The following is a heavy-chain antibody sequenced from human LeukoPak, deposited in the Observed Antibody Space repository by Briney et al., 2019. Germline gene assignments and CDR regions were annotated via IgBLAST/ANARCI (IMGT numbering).Heavy chain of an antibody. CDR2: IYYSGST. D-gene: IGHD3-10*01. J-gene: IGHJ4*02. CDR1: YYSISRGHY. Sequence: SETLSLTCNVSYYSISRGHYWGWIRQPPGKGLEWIGYIYYSGSTKYNPSLKSRVTISVDTSKNQFSLKLSSVTAADTAVYYCARVKEDYYGSGTSYSWIDYWGQGTLVTVSS. V-gene: IGHV4-59*11. CDR3: ARVKEDYYGSGTSYSWIDY.